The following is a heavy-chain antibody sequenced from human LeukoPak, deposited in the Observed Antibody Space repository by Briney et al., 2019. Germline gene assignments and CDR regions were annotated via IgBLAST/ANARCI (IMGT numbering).Heavy chain of an antibody. CDR3: ARGAGFGELYRNWFDP. CDR1: GYSFTSYW. D-gene: IGHD3-10*01. V-gene: IGHV5-51*01. CDR2: IYPGDSDT. Sequence: GESLKISCKGSGYSFTSYWIGWVRQMPGKGLEWMGIIYPGDSDTRYSPSFQGQVTISADKSISTAYLQWSSLKASDTATYYCARGAGFGELYRNWFDPWGQGTLVTVSS. J-gene: IGHJ5*02.